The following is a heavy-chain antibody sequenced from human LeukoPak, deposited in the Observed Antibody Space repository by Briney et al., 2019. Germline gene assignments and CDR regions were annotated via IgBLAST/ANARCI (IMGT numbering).Heavy chain of an antibody. CDR3: ARVWGGGYYFDY. CDR1: GGTFSGYY. D-gene: IGHD3-16*01. CDR2: INHSGST. J-gene: IGHJ4*02. V-gene: IGHV4-34*01. Sequence: SETLSLTCAVYGGTFSGYYWSWIRQPPGQGLEWIGEINHSGSTNYNPSLKNRVTISVDTSKTQFSLKLSSVTAADTAVCYCARVWGGGYYFDYWGQGTLVTVSS.